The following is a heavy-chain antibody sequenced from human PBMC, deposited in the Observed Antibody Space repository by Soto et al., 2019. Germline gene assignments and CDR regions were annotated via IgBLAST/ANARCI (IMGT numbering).Heavy chain of an antibody. CDR1: GGSISSTTYY. CDR3: ATDLYYYETTGFYFFLPLDY. CDR2: ISYSGAT. Sequence: SETLSLTCAVSGGSISSTTYYWGWIRQPPGKGLEWIGTISYSGATYYNPSLKSRVTISVDTSNNQLFLKLTSVTAADTAVYYCATDLYYYETTGFYFFLPLDYWGQGALVTVSS. V-gene: IGHV4-39*01. J-gene: IGHJ4*02. D-gene: IGHD3-22*01.